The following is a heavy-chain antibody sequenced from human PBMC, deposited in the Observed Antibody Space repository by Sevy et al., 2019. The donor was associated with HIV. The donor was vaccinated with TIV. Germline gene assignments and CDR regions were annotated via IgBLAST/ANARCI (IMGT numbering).Heavy chain of an antibody. CDR1: GVSISSYY. V-gene: IGHV4-59*01. Sequence: SETLSLTCTVSGVSISSYYWSWIRQPPGKGLEWIGYGHHSGNTEYNPSLKSRVTISVDTSKNQLSLKVTSVTAADTAVYYCARSTYYYYYMDVWGKGATVTVSS. J-gene: IGHJ6*03. CDR3: ARSTYYYYYMDV. CDR2: GHHSGNT.